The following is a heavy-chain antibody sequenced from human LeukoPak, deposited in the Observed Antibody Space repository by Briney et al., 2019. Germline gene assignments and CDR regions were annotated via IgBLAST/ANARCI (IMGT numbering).Heavy chain of an antibody. CDR2: INYSGST. D-gene: IGHD4-11*01. CDR1: GGSFSTYF. J-gene: IGHJ3*02. V-gene: IGHV4-34*01. CDR3: ARRDMTAVTAYAFDI. Sequence: SETLSLTCAVYGGSFSTYFWTWIRQPPGKGPEWIGEINYSGSTNYNSSLKSRVTLSVDTSRNQCSLNLRYVTAADTAMCYRARRDMTAVTAYAFDIWGQGTMVTVSS.